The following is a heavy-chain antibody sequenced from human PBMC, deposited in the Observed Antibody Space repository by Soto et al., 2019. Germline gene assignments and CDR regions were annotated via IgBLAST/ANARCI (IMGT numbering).Heavy chain of an antibody. Sequence: QLQLQESGPRLVKPSETLSLTCSVSGGSISSSSYSWGWIRQPPGKGLEWLGTIYYSGSTHYNPSLDRRVAISADTPNNQLSLRLSSVSAADTAVYYSGRQPGHCGSTTCFGYYSVDVW. CDR3: GRQPGHCGSTTCFGYYSVDV. CDR2: IYYSGST. CDR1: GGSISSSSYS. D-gene: IGHD2-2*01. J-gene: IGHJ6*01. V-gene: IGHV4-39*01.